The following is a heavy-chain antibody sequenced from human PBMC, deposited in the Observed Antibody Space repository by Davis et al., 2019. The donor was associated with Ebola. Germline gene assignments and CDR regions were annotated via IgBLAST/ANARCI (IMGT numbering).Heavy chain of an antibody. V-gene: IGHV1-8*01. D-gene: IGHD3-9*01. CDR3: ARPYYDILTGYQPFGY. J-gene: IGHJ4*02. CDR1: GYTFTSYD. Sequence: ASVKVSCKASGYTFTSYDINWVRQATGQGLEWMGWMNPNSGDTGYAQKFQGRVTMTRNTSISTAYMELSSLRSEDTAVYYCARPYYDILTGYQPFGYWGQGTLVTVSS. CDR2: MNPNSGDT.